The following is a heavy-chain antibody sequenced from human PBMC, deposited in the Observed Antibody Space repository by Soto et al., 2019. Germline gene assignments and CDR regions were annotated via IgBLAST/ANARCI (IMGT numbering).Heavy chain of an antibody. J-gene: IGHJ6*02. CDR2: ISPYNGST. V-gene: IGHV1-18*01. D-gene: IGHD1-1*01. CDR3: GTCRTDSYAMDV. Sequence: ASVKVSCKASGYSFTSYGIAWVRQVPGQGPEWMGWISPYNGSTNYAQNVQGRVVMTTDISTNIVYLELRSLRSDDTAMYYCGTCRTDSYAMDVWGQLTTVAVCS. CDR1: GYSFTSYG.